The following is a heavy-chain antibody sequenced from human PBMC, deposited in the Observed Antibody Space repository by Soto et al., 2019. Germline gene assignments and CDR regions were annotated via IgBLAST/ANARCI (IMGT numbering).Heavy chain of an antibody. D-gene: IGHD1-26*01. CDR3: ARGAPERKARRWFDP. Sequence: SETLSLTCAVYGGSFSGYYWSWIRRPPGKGLEWIGEINHSGSTNYNPSLKSRVTISVDTSKKQFSLKLSSVTAADTAVYYCARGAPERKARRWFDPWGQGTLVTVSS. CDR2: INHSGST. J-gene: IGHJ5*02. CDR1: GGSFSGYY. V-gene: IGHV4-34*01.